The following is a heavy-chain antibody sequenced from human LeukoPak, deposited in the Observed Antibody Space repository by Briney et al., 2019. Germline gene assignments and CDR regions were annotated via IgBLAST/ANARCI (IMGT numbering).Heavy chain of an antibody. CDR1: GFTFSTYW. Sequence: GGSLRLSCAASGFTFSTYWMSWVRQAPGKGLEWVANIKQDGSEKYYVDSVKGRFTISRDNAKNSLYLQMTRLSAEETAMYYCARDSAGNDYWGQGTLVTVSS. CDR2: IKQDGSEK. D-gene: IGHD6-13*01. J-gene: IGHJ4*02. V-gene: IGHV3-7*01. CDR3: ARDSAGNDY.